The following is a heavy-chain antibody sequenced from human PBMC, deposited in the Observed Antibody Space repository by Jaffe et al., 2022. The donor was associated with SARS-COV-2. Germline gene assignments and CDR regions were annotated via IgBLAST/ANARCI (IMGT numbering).Heavy chain of an antibody. CDR3: GSGVTSRASYYYGMDV. J-gene: IGHJ6*02. D-gene: IGHD7-27*01. Sequence: QVQLVQSGAEVKKPGSSVKVSCKASGGTFSSYAISWVRQAPGQGLEWMGGIIPIFGTANYAQKFQGRVTITADESTSTAYMELSSLRSEDTAVYYCGSGVTSRASYYYGMDVWGQGTTVTVSS. V-gene: IGHV1-69*01. CDR1: GGTFSSYA. CDR2: IIPIFGTA.